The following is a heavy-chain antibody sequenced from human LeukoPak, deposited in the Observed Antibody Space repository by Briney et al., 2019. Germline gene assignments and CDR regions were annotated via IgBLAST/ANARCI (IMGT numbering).Heavy chain of an antibody. Sequence: GGSLRLSCAASGFTFSSYWMSWVRQAPGKGLEWVSVIYSGGSTYYADSVKGRFTISRHNSKNTLYLQMNSLRAEDTAVYYCARDGDLSTRWGPNAFDIWGQGTMVTVSS. V-gene: IGHV3-53*04. CDR3: ARDGDLSTRWGPNAFDI. J-gene: IGHJ3*02. D-gene: IGHD3-16*02. CDR2: IYSGGST. CDR1: GFTFSSYW.